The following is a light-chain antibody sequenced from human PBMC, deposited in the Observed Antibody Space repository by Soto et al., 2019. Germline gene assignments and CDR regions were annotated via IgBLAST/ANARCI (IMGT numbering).Light chain of an antibody. V-gene: IGLV2-14*01. Sequence: QSALTQPASVSGSPGQSITISCTGTSSDVGDYNVVSWYQQHPGKAPKLMIYDVSNRPSGISHRFSASKSGNTASLTISGLQAEDEDDYYGSSYTSSSTLVVFGGGTKLTVL. J-gene: IGLJ2*01. CDR2: DVS. CDR1: SSDVGDYNV. CDR3: SSYTSSSTLVV.